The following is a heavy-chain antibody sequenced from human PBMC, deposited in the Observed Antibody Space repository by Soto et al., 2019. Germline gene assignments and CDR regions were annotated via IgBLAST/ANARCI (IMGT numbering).Heavy chain of an antibody. CDR3: ARENSGSYHRHFDY. CDR1: GYTLPNFG. J-gene: IGHJ4*01. CDR2: ISAYTANT. Sequence: GASVKVSCKASGYTLPNFGLSWVRQAPGQGLEWMGCISAYTANTNYAQKLQDRVTMTTDTSTSIAFLELRSLRSDDTAVYYCARENSGSYHRHFDYWGQGTLVTVSS. V-gene: IGHV1-18*01. D-gene: IGHD1-26*01.